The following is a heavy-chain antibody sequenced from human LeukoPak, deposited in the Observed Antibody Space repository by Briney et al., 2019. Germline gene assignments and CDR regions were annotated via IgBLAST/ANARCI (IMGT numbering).Heavy chain of an antibody. CDR2: IYYSGST. CDR1: GGSISSSSYY. CDR3: ARGGAAAGYFDY. V-gene: IGHV4-39*07. D-gene: IGHD6-13*01. Sequence: SETLSLTCTVSGGSISSSSYYWGWIRQPPGKGLEWIGSIYYSGSTYYNPSLKSRVTISVDTSKNQFSMKLSSVTAADTAVYYCARGGAAAGYFDYWGQGTLVTVSS. J-gene: IGHJ4*02.